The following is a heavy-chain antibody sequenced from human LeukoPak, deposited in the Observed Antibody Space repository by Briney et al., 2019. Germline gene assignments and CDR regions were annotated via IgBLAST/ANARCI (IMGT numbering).Heavy chain of an antibody. CDR2: IYPGDSDT. J-gene: IGHJ4*02. Sequence: GESLKISCKGSGYSFPNYWIGWVRQMPGKGLEWMGIIYPGDSDTRYSPSFQGQVTISADKSISTAYLQWSSLKASDTAMYYCARLGSYSTGWADYWGQGTLVTVSS. D-gene: IGHD6-19*01. CDR3: ARLGSYSTGWADY. CDR1: GYSFPNYW. V-gene: IGHV5-51*01.